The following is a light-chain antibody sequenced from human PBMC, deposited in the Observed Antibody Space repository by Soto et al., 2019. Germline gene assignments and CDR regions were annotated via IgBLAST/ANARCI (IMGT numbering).Light chain of an antibody. CDR1: ESVTDY. CDR3: QQYGSSGT. J-gene: IGKJ1*01. Sequence: EVVFTQSPSTLSLSPGERGTLSCRASESVTDYLAWYQQKPGQAPRLLIYDASNRATGIPDRFSGSGSGTDFTLTISRLEPEDFAVYYCQQYGSSGTFGQGTKVDIK. CDR2: DAS. V-gene: IGKV3-20*01.